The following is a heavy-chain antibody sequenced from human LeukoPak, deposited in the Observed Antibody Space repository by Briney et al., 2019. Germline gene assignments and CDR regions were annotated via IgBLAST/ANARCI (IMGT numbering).Heavy chain of an antibody. J-gene: IGHJ4*02. Sequence: SETLSLTCTVSGGSVSSGSYYWSWIRQPPGKGLEWIGCIYYSGSTNYNPSLKSRVTISVDTSKNQFSLKLSSVTAADTAVYYCARAVATAIFDYWGQGTLVTVSS. CDR3: ARAVATAIFDY. CDR2: IYYSGST. V-gene: IGHV4-61*01. CDR1: GGSVSSGSYY. D-gene: IGHD4-11*01.